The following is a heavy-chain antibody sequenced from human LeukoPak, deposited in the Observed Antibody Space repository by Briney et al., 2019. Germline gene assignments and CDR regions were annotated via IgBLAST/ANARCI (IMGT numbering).Heavy chain of an antibody. V-gene: IGHV3-7*01. CDR1: GFTFSDYW. D-gene: IGHD6-6*01. CDR2: IKQDGSQR. J-gene: IGHJ4*02. Sequence: GGSLRLSCTASGFTFSDYWMTWVRQAPGKGPEWVANIKQDGSQRYYVDSVRGRFTISRGNAKNSLFLQMNGLRAEDTAVYYCARRGGSSSRRSPIDYWGQGTLVTVSS. CDR3: ARRGGSSSRRSPIDY.